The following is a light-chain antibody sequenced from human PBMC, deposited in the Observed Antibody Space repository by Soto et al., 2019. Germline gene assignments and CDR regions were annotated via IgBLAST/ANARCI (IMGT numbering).Light chain of an antibody. Sequence: QSLLTQPASVSVPPGQSIAISCTGTSSDVGGYKDVSWYQQHPGKAPKLMIYDVSSRPSGVSDRFSGPKSGNTASLTISGLQAEDEADYYCSSFRRTTTTVIFGGGTKVTVL. CDR2: DVS. V-gene: IGLV2-14*01. CDR1: SSDVGGYKD. J-gene: IGLJ2*01. CDR3: SSFRRTTTTVI.